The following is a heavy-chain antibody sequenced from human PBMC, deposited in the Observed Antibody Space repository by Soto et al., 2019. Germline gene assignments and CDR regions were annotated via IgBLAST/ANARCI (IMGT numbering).Heavy chain of an antibody. J-gene: IGHJ4*02. CDR3: AKDRRLYYDFWSGYVEALDY. CDR2: ISGSGGST. Sequence: PGGSLRLSCAASGFTFSSYAMSWVRQAPGKGLEWVSAISGSGGSTYYADSVKGRFTISRDNSNNTLYLQMNSLRAEDTAVYYSAKDRRLYYDFWSGYVEALDYWGQGTLVTVSS. V-gene: IGHV3-23*01. CDR1: GFTFSSYA. D-gene: IGHD3-3*01.